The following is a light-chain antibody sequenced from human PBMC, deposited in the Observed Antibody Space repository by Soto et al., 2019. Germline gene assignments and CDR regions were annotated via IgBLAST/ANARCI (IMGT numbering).Light chain of an antibody. J-gene: IGLJ1*01. CDR3: SSYTSSSTLA. CDR2: DVS. CDR1: SSVVGGYNY. V-gene: IGLV2-14*01. Sequence: QSVLTQPASVSRSPGQSITISCTGTSSVVGGYNYVSWYQQHPGKAPKLMIYDVSNRPSGVSNRFSGSKSGNTASLTISGLQAEDETDYYCSSYTSSSTLAFGTGTKLTVL.